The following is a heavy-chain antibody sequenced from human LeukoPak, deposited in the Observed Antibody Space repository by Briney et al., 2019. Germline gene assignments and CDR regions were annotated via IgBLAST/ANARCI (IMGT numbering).Heavy chain of an antibody. CDR3: ARDQYSSSWPYYYGMDV. V-gene: IGHV4-30-2*01. D-gene: IGHD6-13*01. J-gene: IGHJ6*02. CDR1: GGSISSGGYY. CDR2: IYHSGST. Sequence: PSETLSLTCTVSGGSISSGGYYWSWIRQPPGKGLEWIGYIYHSGSTYYNPSLKSRVTISVDRSKNQFSLKLSSVTAADTAVYYCARDQYSSSWPYYYGMDVWGQGTTVTVSS.